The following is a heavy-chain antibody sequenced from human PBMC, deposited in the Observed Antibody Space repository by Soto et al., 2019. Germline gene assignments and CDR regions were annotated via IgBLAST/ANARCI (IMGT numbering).Heavy chain of an antibody. CDR1: GFTFSSYG. J-gene: IGHJ4*02. Sequence: QVQLVESGGGVVQPGRSLRLSCAASGFTFSSYGMHWVRQAPGKGLEWVALIWYDGSNKYYADSVKGRFTISRDNSKNTLFRQMNSLRAEDTAVYYCARGLWAFDYWGQGTLVTVSS. V-gene: IGHV3-33*01. D-gene: IGHD5-18*01. CDR3: ARGLWAFDY. CDR2: IWYDGSNK.